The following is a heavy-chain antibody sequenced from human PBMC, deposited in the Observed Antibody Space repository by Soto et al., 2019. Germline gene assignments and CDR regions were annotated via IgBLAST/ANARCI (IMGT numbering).Heavy chain of an antibody. J-gene: IGHJ6*03. CDR2: IITFLGKP. CDR1: GGTLSSHS. CDR3: ARATGCHDSGGNDMDV. Sequence: QVQLVQSGPEVKKPGSSVKVSCKASGGTLSSHSITWVRQAPGQGLEWGGRIITFLGKPNFAQKFQGRVTLTADRSATTAYMELTSLTADDTAVYYCARATGCHDSGGNDMDVWGTGTTVTVSS. D-gene: IGHD3-9*01. V-gene: IGHV1-69*08.